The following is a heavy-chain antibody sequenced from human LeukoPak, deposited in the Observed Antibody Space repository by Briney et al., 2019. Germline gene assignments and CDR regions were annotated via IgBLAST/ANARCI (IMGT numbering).Heavy chain of an antibody. J-gene: IGHJ6*03. D-gene: IGHD7-27*01. CDR2: VTGGGTG. CDR3: ARTGDDYYYYYMDV. CDR1: GFTFSDYH. Sequence: PGGSLRLSCEASGFTFSDYHMSWIRQAPGKGLEWISYVTGGGTGYSADSVKGRFTISRDNVKNSVYLQMDSLRDDDTAEYYCARTGDDYYYYYMDVWGKGTTVTVSS. V-gene: IGHV3-11*01.